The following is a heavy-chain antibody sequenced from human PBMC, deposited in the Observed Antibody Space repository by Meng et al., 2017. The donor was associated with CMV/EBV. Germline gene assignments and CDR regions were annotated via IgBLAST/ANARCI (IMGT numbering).Heavy chain of an antibody. J-gene: IGHJ6*02. CDR1: GFIFSSYA. V-gene: IGHV3-30-3*01. D-gene: IGHD3-10*01. Sequence: GESLKISCAASGFIFSSYAMHWVRQAPGKGLEWVAVISYDGSNKYYADSVKGRFTISRDNSKNTLYLQMNSLRAEDTAVYYCARNGPGLRAWGSGSYHNPRRYYGMDVWGQGTTVTVSS. CDR3: ARNGPGLRAWGSGSYHNPRRYYGMDV. CDR2: ISYDGSNK.